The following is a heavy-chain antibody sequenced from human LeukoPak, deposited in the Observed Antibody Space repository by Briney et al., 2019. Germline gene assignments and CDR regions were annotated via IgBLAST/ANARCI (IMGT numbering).Heavy chain of an antibody. V-gene: IGHV3-30*18. D-gene: IGHD2-15*01. CDR1: GFXFSSYG. J-gene: IGHJ6*02. Sequence: GGSLRLSCAASGFXFSSYGIHWVRQAPGKGLEWVAVISYDGSNKYYADSVKGRFTISRDNSKNTLYLQMNSLRAEDTAVYYCAKDPLAGGGYCSGGSCRYYYYGMDVWGQGTTVTVSS. CDR2: ISYDGSNK. CDR3: AKDPLAGGGYCSGGSCRYYYYGMDV.